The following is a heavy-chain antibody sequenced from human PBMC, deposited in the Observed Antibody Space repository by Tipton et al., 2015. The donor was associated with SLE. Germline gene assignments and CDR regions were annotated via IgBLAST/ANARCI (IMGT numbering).Heavy chain of an antibody. D-gene: IGHD6-6*01. CDR3: AKDSGFSSSNHWFDP. Sequence: QLVQSGAEVKPSETLSLTCTVSGVSIVRGGHYWTWIRQVPGKGLEWIGSIYYSGSTYYNPSLQSRLAISVDFSTNQFSLNLHSVTAADTAVYYCAKDSGFSSSNHWFDPWGQGTQVTVSS. CDR1: GVSIVRGGHY. V-gene: IGHV4-31*03. CDR2: IYYSGST. J-gene: IGHJ5*02.